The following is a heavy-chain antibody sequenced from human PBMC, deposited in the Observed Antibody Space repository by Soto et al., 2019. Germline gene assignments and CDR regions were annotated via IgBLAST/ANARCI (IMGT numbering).Heavy chain of an antibody. D-gene: IGHD3-22*01. V-gene: IGHV4-61*01. CDR3: ARSMYYSDGSNYSPFDY. CDR1: GGSVSSGNYY. CDR2: FYYTGST. Sequence: SETLSLTCTVSGGSVSSGNYYWSWIRQPPGKGLEWIGYFYYTGSTSYNPSLKSRVTISIDASKNQFSLRLSSVTAADTAVYYCARSMYYSDGSNYSPFDYWGQGTLVTVSS. J-gene: IGHJ4*02.